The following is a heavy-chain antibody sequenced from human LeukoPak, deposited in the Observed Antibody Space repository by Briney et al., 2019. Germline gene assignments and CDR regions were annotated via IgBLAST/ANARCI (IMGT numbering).Heavy chain of an antibody. CDR3: ARDQGENYDSSGYYRY. CDR1: GFTFSNYY. J-gene: IGHJ4*02. D-gene: IGHD3-22*01. V-gene: IGHV3-11*06. CDR2: ISSSSSTT. Sequence: PGGSLRLSCAASGFTFSNYYMSWIRHAPGKGLEWVSYISSSSSTTNYADSVKGRFTISRDNAKNSLYLQMNSLRAEDTAVYYCARDQGENYDSSGYYRYWGQGTLVAVSS.